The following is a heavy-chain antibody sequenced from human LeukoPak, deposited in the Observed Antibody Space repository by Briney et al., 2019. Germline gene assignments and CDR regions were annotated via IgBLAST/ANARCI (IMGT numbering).Heavy chain of an antibody. CDR2: FSGNGVST. CDR3: AKSRGDY. Sequence: GGSLRLSCAASGFTFSNYGMSWVRRAPGKGLEWGSLFSGNGVSTYYADSVKGRFTISRDNSKNTVFLQMNSLRVEDTAVYHCAKSRGDYWGQGTLVTVSS. CDR1: GFTFSNYG. J-gene: IGHJ4*02. V-gene: IGHV3-23*01.